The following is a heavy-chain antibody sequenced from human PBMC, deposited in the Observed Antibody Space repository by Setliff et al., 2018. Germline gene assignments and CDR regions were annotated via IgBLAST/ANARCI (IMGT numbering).Heavy chain of an antibody. J-gene: IGHJ6*02. CDR1: GFSFSSYG. V-gene: IGHV3-33*01. CDR2: IWFDGSEK. D-gene: IGHD3-10*01. CDR3: ARDHAYGSRFYYYYYGMDV. Sequence: PGGSLRLSCAASGFSFSSYGMHWVRQAPGKGLEWVAVIWFDGSEKYYVDSVKGRFTISRDNAKNSLYLQMNSLRAEDTAVYYCARDHAYGSRFYYYYYGMDVWGQGTTVPVSS.